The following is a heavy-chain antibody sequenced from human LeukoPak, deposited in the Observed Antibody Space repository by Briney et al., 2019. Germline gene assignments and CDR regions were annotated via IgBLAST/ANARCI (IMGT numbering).Heavy chain of an antibody. J-gene: IGHJ4*02. V-gene: IGHV1-8*01. CDR1: GYTLSSYD. D-gene: IGHD3-10*01. CDR2: MNPNSGNT. Sequence: GAAVQVSCKASGYTLSSYDINELRQAAGQGPDGMGWMNPNSGNTAYSQNFQGRVIMTRNTSISTAYMELSSLRFEDTAVFYCAIRTSRGISGSSYFDSWGQGTLVTVSS. CDR3: AIRTSRGISGSSYFDS.